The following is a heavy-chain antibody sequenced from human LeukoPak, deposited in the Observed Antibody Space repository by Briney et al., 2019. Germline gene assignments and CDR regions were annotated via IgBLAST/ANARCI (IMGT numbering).Heavy chain of an antibody. Sequence: GGSLGLSCAAPGFMHHDYAIHWVRQAPGKGLEWVSLISGDGCSTFYADSVKGRFTISRDNNKNSLYLQMNSLRSDDTALYYCARESESSGWYDYWGQGTLVTVSS. D-gene: IGHD6-19*01. J-gene: IGHJ4*02. CDR1: GFMHHDYA. CDR3: ARESESSGWYDY. V-gene: IGHV3-43*02. CDR2: ISGDGCST.